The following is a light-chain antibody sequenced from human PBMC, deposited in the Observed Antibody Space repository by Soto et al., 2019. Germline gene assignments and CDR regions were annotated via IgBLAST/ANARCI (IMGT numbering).Light chain of an antibody. CDR1: NSDVGGYNY. CDR3: CSYTGFYSYV. Sequence: QSVLTRPRSVSASPGQSVTISCTGTNSDVGGYNYVSWYQQYPGKAPKVMIYDVTKRPSGVPDRFSGSKSGNTASLTISGLQTEDEADYYCCSYTGFYSYVFGPRTKVTVL. J-gene: IGLJ1*01. CDR2: DVT. V-gene: IGLV2-11*01.